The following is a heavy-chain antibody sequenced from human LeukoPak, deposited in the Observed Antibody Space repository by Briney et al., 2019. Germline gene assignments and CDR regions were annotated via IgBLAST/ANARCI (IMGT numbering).Heavy chain of an antibody. D-gene: IGHD6-13*01. CDR3: ARDNIAAAGTGFDY. CDR1: GFTFSSYA. Sequence: GGSLRLSCAASGFTFSSYAMHWVRQAPGKGLEWVAVISYDGSNKYYADSVKGRFTISRDNSKNTLYLQMNSLRAEETAVYYCARDNIAAAGTGFDYWGQGTLVTVSS. CDR2: ISYDGSNK. V-gene: IGHV3-30*01. J-gene: IGHJ4*02.